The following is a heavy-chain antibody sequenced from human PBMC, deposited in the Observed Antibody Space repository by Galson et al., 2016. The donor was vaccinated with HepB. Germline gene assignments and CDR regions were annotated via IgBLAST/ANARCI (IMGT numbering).Heavy chain of an antibody. V-gene: IGHV3-53*01. CDR3: ARRPGN. D-gene: IGHD6-13*01. Sequence: SLRLSCAASGFTVGNNYMSWVRQAPGRGLEWVSLIYSGGSTYYAASVQGRFTISRDSSKNTLYLQMNSLRVEDTAVYYCARRPGNWGQGTLVTVSS. J-gene: IGHJ4*02. CDR1: GFTVGNNY. CDR2: IYSGGST.